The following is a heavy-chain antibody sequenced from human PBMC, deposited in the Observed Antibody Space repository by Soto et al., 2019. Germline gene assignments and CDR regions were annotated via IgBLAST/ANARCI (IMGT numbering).Heavy chain of an antibody. V-gene: IGHV3-73*01. CDR3: TKRIGAYAMDV. CDR1: GFTFSGSS. CDR2: IRGKTDTYAT. Sequence: PGGSLRLSCAASGFTFSGSSMHWVRQASGKGLEWVGRIRGKTDTYATAYAAPVRGRFTISRDDSKNTAYLQMNSLKTEDTAVYFCTKRIGAYAMDVWGPGTTVTVSS. J-gene: IGHJ6*02. D-gene: IGHD6-13*01.